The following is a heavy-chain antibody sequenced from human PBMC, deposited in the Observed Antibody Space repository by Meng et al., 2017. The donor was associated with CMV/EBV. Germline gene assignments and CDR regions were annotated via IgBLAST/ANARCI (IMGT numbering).Heavy chain of an antibody. CDR2: IWYDGSNK. CDR3: AKQVVPAASGGEELDY. Sequence: GFTFSRDGMHWVRQAPGKGLEWVAVIWYDGSNKYYADSVKGRFTISRDNSKNTLYLQMNSLRAEDTAVYYCAKQVVPAASGGEELDYWGQGTLVTVSS. J-gene: IGHJ4*02. D-gene: IGHD2-2*01. CDR1: GFTFSRDG. V-gene: IGHV3-33*06.